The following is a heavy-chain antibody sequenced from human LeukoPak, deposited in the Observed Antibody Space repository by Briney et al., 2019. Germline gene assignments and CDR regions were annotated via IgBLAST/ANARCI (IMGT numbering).Heavy chain of an antibody. J-gene: IGHJ4*02. V-gene: IGHV3-21*01. Sequence: PGGSLRLSCAASGFAFSTYSMNWVRQAPGKGLEWISSITSTGTYIYYVDSVKGRFTISRDNAKNSLYLQMNSLRAEDTAVYFCARVAGGKFHLDYWGQGTQVTVSS. CDR3: ARVAGGKFHLDY. CDR1: GFAFSTYS. D-gene: IGHD6-13*01. CDR2: ITSTGTYI.